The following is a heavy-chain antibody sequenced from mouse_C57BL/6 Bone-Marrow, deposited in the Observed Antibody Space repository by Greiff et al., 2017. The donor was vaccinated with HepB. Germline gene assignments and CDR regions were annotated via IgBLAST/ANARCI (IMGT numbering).Heavy chain of an antibody. V-gene: IGHV5-2*01. CDR3: ARHGYITTVVATDWYFDV. J-gene: IGHJ1*03. Sequence: VQLKESGGGLVQPGESLKLSCESNEYEFPSHDMSWVRKTPEKRLELVAAINSDGGSTYYPDTMERRLIISRDNTKKTLYLQMSRLRSEDTALYYCARHGYITTVVATDWYFDVWGTGTTVTVSS. D-gene: IGHD1-1*01. CDR2: INSDGGST. CDR1: EYEFPSHD.